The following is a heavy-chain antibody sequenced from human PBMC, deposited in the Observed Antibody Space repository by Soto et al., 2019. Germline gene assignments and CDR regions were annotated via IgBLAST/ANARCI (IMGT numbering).Heavy chain of an antibody. CDR2: INPSGGST. Sequence: ASVKVSCKASGYTFTSYYMHWVRQAPGQGLEWMGIINPSGGSTSYAQKFQGRVTMTRDTSTSTVYMELSSLRSEDTAVYYCARALGEGYYDSSGYYVFDYWGQGTLVTVSS. V-gene: IGHV1-46*03. J-gene: IGHJ4*02. CDR3: ARALGEGYYDSSGYYVFDY. CDR1: GYTFTSYY. D-gene: IGHD3-22*01.